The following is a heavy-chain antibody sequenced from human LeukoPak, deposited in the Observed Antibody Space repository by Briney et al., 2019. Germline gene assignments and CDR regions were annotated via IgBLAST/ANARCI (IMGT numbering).Heavy chain of an antibody. V-gene: IGHV3-30*18. Sequence: GGSLRLSCVASGFIFSSYGMHWVRQAPGKGLEWVALISYDGSNKYYADSVKGRFTVSRDNSNNTLYLHMNSLRAEDTALYYCAKVGDSWDFDYWGQGTLVTVSS. J-gene: IGHJ4*02. D-gene: IGHD2-15*01. CDR3: AKVGDSWDFDY. CDR1: GFIFSSYG. CDR2: ISYDGSNK.